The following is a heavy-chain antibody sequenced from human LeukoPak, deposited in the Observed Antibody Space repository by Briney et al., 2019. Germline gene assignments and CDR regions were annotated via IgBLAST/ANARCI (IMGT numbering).Heavy chain of an antibody. D-gene: IGHD3-22*01. J-gene: IGHJ4*02. V-gene: IGHV3-23*01. Sequence: GGSLRLSCAASGFTFSSYAMNWVXQAPGXGLEWVSSIGASGGDTYYADSVKGRFTISRDNSKNTVYLQMNSVRVEDTAVYYCARDYNDDSGYSAYWGQGTLVTVSS. CDR2: IGASGGDT. CDR3: ARDYNDDSGYSAY. CDR1: GFTFSSYA.